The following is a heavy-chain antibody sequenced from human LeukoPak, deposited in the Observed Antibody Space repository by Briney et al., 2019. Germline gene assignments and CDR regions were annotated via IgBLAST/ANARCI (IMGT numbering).Heavy chain of an antibody. CDR1: GFTFRNYA. J-gene: IGHJ4*02. CDR2: ISYDGANK. V-gene: IGHV3-30*04. D-gene: IGHD3-10*01. CDR3: ARGSYYYGSGSFDY. Sequence: GRSLRLSCAASGFTFRNYAMHWVRQAPGKGLEWVAVISYDGANKHYADSVKGRFTISRDNSKNTLYMQMNSLRAEDTAVYYCARGSYYYGSGSFDYWGQGTLVTVSS.